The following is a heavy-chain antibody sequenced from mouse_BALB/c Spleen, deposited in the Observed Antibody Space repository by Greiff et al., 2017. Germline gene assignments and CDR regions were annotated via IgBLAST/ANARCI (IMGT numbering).Heavy chain of an antibody. J-gene: IGHJ3*01. CDR2: ISSGGGST. CDR3: ARGEVAY. CDR1: GFAFSSYD. V-gene: IGHV5-12-1*01. Sequence: EVMLVESGGGLVKPGGSLKLSCAASGFAFSSYDMSWVRQTPEKRLEWVAYISSGGGSTYYPDTVKGRFTISRDNAKNTLYLQMSSLKSEDTAMYYCARGEVAYWGQGTLVTVSA.